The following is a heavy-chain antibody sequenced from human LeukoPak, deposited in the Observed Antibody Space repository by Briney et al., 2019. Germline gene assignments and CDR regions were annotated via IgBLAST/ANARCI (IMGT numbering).Heavy chain of an antibody. D-gene: IGHD6-13*01. CDR2: ISYDGSNK. J-gene: IGHJ4*02. Sequence: WRSLRLSCADTGFTFSSYALHWVRQAPGKGLEWVAVISYDGSNKYYADSVKGRFTISRDNSKNTLYLQMNSLRAEDTAVYYCARGDRWHPFDHWGPGTLVTVS. CDR3: ARGDRWHPFDH. CDR1: GFTFSSYA. V-gene: IGHV3-30*04.